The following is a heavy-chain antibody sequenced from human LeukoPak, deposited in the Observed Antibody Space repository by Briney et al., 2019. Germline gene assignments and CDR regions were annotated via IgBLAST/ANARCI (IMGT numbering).Heavy chain of an antibody. CDR2: ISWNSGSI. J-gene: IGHJ3*02. CDR1: GFTFDDYA. CDR3: AKDILRRLLDAFDI. Sequence: QAGRSLRLSCAASGFTFDDYAMHWVRQAPGKGLEWVSGISWNSGSIGYADSVKGRFTISRDNAKNSLYLQMNSLRAEDTALYYCAKDILRRLLDAFDIWGQGTMVTVSS. V-gene: IGHV3-9*01. D-gene: IGHD2-15*01.